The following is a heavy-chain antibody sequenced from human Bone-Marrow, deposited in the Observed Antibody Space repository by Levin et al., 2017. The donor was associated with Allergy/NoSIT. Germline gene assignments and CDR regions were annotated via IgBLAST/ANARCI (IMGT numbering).Heavy chain of an antibody. J-gene: IGHJ4*02. V-gene: IGHV4-39*07. CDR3: ARVTRGTTWGFFDY. Sequence: SETLSLTCTVSGASVSSGSYYWAWIRQPPGKGLEWIGSIYYNGNSHDDPSLKSRVTISVDTSKNQFSLKLSSVTAADTAVYYCARVTRGTTWGFFDYWGQGTLVTVSS. CDR2: IYYNGNS. CDR1: GASVSSGSYY. D-gene: IGHD2/OR15-2a*01.